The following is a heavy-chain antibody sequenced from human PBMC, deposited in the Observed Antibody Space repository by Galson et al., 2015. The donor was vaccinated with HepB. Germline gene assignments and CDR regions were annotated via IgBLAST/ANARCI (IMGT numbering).Heavy chain of an antibody. CDR3: AKDTGSFEYYYYGMDV. Sequence: SLRLSCAASGFTFDDYAMHWVRQAPGKGLEWVSGISWNSGSIGYADSVKGRFTISRDNAKNSLYLQMNSLRAEDTALYYCAKDTGSFEYYYYGMDVWGQGTTVTVSS. CDR2: ISWNSGSI. J-gene: IGHJ6*02. V-gene: IGHV3-9*01. D-gene: IGHD3-9*01. CDR1: GFTFDDYA.